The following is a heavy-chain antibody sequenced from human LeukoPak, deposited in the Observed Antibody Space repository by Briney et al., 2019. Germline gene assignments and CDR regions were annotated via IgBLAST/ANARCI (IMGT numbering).Heavy chain of an antibody. CDR3: ARDGSGYYY. J-gene: IGHJ4*02. V-gene: IGHV3-7*01. D-gene: IGHD3-3*01. Sequence: GGSLRLSCAASGFSFERYWMTWVRQAPGEGLEWVANIKQDGSEKYYVDSVKGRFTISRDNAKNSLYLQMNTLRAEDTAVYYCARDGSGYYYWGQGTLVTVSS. CDR2: IKQDGSEK. CDR1: GFSFERYW.